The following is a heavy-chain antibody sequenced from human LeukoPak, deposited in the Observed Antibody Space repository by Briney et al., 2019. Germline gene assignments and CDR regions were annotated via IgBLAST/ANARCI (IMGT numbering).Heavy chain of an antibody. Sequence: SETLSLTCTVSGGSISSYYWSWIRQPPGKGLEWIGYIYYSGSTNYNPSLKSRVTISVDTSKNQFSLKLSSVTAADTAVYYCARLYQYSSSWKIPAGSAFDIWGQGTMVTVSS. CDR3: ARLYQYSSSWKIPAGSAFDI. CDR1: GGSISSYY. J-gene: IGHJ3*02. D-gene: IGHD6-13*01. CDR2: IYYSGST. V-gene: IGHV4-59*08.